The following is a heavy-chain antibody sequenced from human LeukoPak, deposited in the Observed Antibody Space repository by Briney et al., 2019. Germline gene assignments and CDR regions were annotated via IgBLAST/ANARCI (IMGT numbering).Heavy chain of an antibody. J-gene: IGHJ4*02. CDR3: ARGLGVVPAAIDY. V-gene: IGHV1-8*01. CDR1: GYTFTSYD. D-gene: IGHD2-2*01. Sequence: ASVKVSCKASGYTFTSYDINWVRQATGQGLEWMGWMNPNSGNTGYAQKSHGRVTMTRNTSISTAYMELSSLRSEDTAVYYCARGLGVVPAAIDYWGQGTLVTVSS. CDR2: MNPNSGNT.